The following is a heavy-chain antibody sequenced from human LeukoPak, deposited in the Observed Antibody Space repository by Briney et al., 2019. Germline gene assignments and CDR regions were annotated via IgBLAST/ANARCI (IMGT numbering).Heavy chain of an antibody. Sequence: ASVKVSCKASGYTFTDNHIYWVRQAPGQGLECMGWIDPNSGGPNYAQKFQGRVTMTRDTSISTAYMELSNLRPDDTAVYYCARELGINAFDIWGQGTMVTVSS. CDR2: IDPNSGGP. D-gene: IGHD7-27*01. CDR1: GYTFTDNH. J-gene: IGHJ3*02. CDR3: ARELGINAFDI. V-gene: IGHV1-2*02.